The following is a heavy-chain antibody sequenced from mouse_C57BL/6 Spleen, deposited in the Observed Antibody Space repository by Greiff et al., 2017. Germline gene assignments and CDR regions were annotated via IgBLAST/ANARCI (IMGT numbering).Heavy chain of an antibody. D-gene: IGHD1-1*01. J-gene: IGHJ4*01. CDR1: GYAFTNYL. Sequence: VKLMESGAELVRPGTSVKVSCKASGYAFTNYLIEWVKQRPGQGLEWIGVINPGSGGTNYNEKFKGKATLTADQSSSTAYMQLSSLTSEDSAVYFCASRGYYYGPMDYWGQGTSVTVSS. CDR3: ASRGYYYGPMDY. CDR2: INPGSGGT. V-gene: IGHV1-54*01.